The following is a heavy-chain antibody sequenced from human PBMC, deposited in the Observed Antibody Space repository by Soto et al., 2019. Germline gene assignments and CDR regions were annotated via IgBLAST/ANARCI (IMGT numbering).Heavy chain of an antibody. CDR1: GYTFTSYA. CDR2: INAGNGNT. D-gene: IGHD1-26*01. Sequence: GASVKVSCKASGYTFTSYAMHWVRQAPGQRLEWMGWINAGNGNTKYSQKFQGRVTITRDTSASTAYMEPSSLRSEDTAVYYCARDLGVGAASDYWGQGTRVTVSS. J-gene: IGHJ4*02. V-gene: IGHV1-3*01. CDR3: ARDLGVGAASDY.